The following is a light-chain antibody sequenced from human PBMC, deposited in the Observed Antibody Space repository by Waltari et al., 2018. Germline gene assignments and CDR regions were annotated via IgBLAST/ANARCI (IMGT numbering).Light chain of an antibody. CDR1: SSNVGSYN. CDR2: DNY. V-gene: IGLV1-40*01. Sequence: QSVLTQPPSVSGAPGQRVPITCTGNSSNVGSYNAYWYQQFPGMAPKLLISDNYKRPSGVSDRFSGSKSDMSASLTITGLQTEDEADYHCQSYDSSLSIWVFGGGTRLTVL. J-gene: IGLJ3*02. CDR3: QSYDSSLSIWV.